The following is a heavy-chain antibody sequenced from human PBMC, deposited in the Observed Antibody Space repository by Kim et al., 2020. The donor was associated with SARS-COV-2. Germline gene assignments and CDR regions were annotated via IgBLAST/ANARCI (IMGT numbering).Heavy chain of an antibody. CDR1: GFTFSSYA. D-gene: IGHD3-22*01. CDR3: AKGSDSSGYYRTSNHDY. J-gene: IGHJ4*02. CDR2: ISGSGGST. V-gene: IGHV3-23*01. Sequence: GGSLRLSCAASGFTFSSYAMSWVRQAPGKGLEWVSAISGSGGSTYYADSVKGRFTISRDNSKNTLYLQMNSLRAEDTAVYYCAKGSDSSGYYRTSNHDYWGQGTLVTVSS.